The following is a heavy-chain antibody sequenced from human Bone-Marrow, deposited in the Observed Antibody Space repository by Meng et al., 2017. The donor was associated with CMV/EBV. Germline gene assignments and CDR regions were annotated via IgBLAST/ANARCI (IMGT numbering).Heavy chain of an antibody. Sequence: GGSLRLSCAASGFTFSAFAMNWVRQAPGKGLEWVAYIGFGGGVEKYYPDSVKGRFTVSRDNSKNTLYLDINGLTDEDTDIYDCAKDRPGSLGLDPWGQGTLVTVSS. J-gene: IGHJ5*02. D-gene: IGHD3-10*01. CDR1: GFTFSAFA. CDR2: IGFGGGVEK. CDR3: AKDRPGSLGLDP. V-gene: IGHV3-30*02.